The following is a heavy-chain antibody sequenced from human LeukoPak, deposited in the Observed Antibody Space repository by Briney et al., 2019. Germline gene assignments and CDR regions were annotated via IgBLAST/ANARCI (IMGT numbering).Heavy chain of an antibody. V-gene: IGHV3-21*01. CDR2: ISSSSSYI. CDR1: GLTFSNYR. J-gene: IGHJ4*02. D-gene: IGHD2-2*01. CDR3: AREFCSSNSCYLEY. Sequence: PGGSLRLSCAASGLTFSNYRMNWVRQAPGKGLEWVSSISSSSSYIYYADSVKGRLTISRDNAKNSLYLQMNSLRAEDTAVYYCAREFCSSNSCYLEYWGQGTLVTVSS.